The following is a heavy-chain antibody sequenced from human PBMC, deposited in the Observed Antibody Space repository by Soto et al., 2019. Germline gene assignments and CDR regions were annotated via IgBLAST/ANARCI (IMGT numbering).Heavy chain of an antibody. CDR2: INHSGST. V-gene: IGHV4-34*01. CDR3: AREGIVVVTDYYFDY. Sequence: SETLSLTCTVYGGSFSGYYWSWIRQPPGKGLEWIGEINHSGSTNYNPSLKSRVTISVDTSKNQFSLKLSSVTAADTAVYYCAREGIVVVTDYYFDYWGQGTLVTVS. D-gene: IGHD2-21*02. CDR1: GGSFSGYY. J-gene: IGHJ4*02.